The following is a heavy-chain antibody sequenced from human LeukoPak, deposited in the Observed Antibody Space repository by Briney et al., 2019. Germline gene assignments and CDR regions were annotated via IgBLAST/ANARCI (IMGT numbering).Heavy chain of an antibody. D-gene: IGHD6-19*01. CDR2: ITGSGSNT. V-gene: IGHV3-23*01. CDR1: GLTFSNYA. CDR3: AKSVSGWRNLDY. Sequence: TGGSLRLSCAASGLTFSNYAMSWVRQAPGKGLEWVSGITGSGSNTYYADSVKGRFTISRDNSKNTLYLQMKSLRAEDTAVYYCAKSVSGWRNLDYWGQGTLVTVTS. J-gene: IGHJ4*02.